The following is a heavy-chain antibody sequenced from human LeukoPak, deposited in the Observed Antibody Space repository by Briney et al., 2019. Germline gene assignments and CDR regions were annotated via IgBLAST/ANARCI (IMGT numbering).Heavy chain of an antibody. CDR2: INHSGST. V-gene: IGHV4-34*01. CDR3: ASVLGYCSGGSCHHNFDY. CDR1: GGSFSGYY. J-gene: IGHJ4*02. Sequence: PSETLSLTCAVYGGSFSGYYWSWIRQPPGKGLEWIGEINHSGSTNYNPSLKSRVTISVGTSKNQFSLKLSSVTAADTAVYYCASVLGYCSGGSCHHNFDYWGQGTLVTVSS. D-gene: IGHD2-15*01.